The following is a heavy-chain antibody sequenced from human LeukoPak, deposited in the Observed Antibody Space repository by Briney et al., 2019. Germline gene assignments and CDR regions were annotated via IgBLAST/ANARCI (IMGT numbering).Heavy chain of an antibody. J-gene: IGHJ4*02. CDR2: IPSGGFYE. D-gene: IGHD3-10*01. CDR3: ARDSTYYYESGSSGPHYFDN. Sequence: GGSLRLSCAASGFNFGNYAMHSVRQAPGKGLEWVSLIPSGGFYEYYADSVKGRFTISRDDSGNTLYLQLNSLRPEDTAVYYCARDSTYYYESGSSGPHYFDNWGQGTLVTVSS. V-gene: IGHV3-30-3*01. CDR1: GFNFGNYA.